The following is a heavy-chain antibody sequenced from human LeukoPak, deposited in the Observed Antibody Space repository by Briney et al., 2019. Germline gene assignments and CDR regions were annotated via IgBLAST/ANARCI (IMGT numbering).Heavy chain of an antibody. CDR1: GFTFSSYA. CDR3: AKDVRTYYYDRSGYYGGGAFDI. D-gene: IGHD3-22*01. CDR2: ISDSGGST. V-gene: IGHV3-23*01. J-gene: IGHJ3*02. Sequence: PGGSLRLSCAASGFTFSSYAMTWVRQAPGKGLEWVSGISDSGGSTYYADSVKGRSTISRDKSKNTLYLQMNSLRSDDTAVYFCAKDVRTYYYDRSGYYGGGAFDIWGQGTMVTVSS.